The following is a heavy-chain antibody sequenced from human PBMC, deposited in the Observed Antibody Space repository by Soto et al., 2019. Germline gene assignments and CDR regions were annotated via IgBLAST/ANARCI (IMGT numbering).Heavy chain of an antibody. CDR2: FDPEDGET. CDR3: ATAHATYGDYDFDY. Sequence: ASVKVSCKVSGYTLTELSMHWVRQAPGKGLEWMGGFDPEDGETIYAQKFQGRVTMTEDTSTDTAYMELSSLRSEDTAVYYCATAHATYGDYDFDYWGQGPLVTVPS. J-gene: IGHJ4*02. CDR1: GYTLTELS. D-gene: IGHD4-17*01. V-gene: IGHV1-24*01.